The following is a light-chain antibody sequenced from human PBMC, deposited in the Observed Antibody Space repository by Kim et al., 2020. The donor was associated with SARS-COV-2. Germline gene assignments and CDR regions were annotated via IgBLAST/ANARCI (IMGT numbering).Light chain of an antibody. CDR2: GAS. V-gene: IGKV3-20*01. CDR3: QQYGTSPIT. J-gene: IGKJ2*01. Sequence: EIVLTQSPGTLSLAPGEGASLSCRASQSVTSNYLAWYQQKPGQAPRLLIYGASSRATGIPERFSGSGSGTDFTLTISGLEPEDFAVFYCQQYGTSPITFGQGTKLEI. CDR1: QSVTSNY.